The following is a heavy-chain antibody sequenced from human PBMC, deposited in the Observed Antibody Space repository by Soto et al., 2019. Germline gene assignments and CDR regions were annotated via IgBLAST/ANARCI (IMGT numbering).Heavy chain of an antibody. V-gene: IGHV3-9*01. CDR3: AKDAGYSGSRAAFDI. D-gene: IGHD5-12*01. Sequence: GGSLRLSCAASGFTFDDYAMHWVRQAPGKGLEWVSGISWNSGSIGYADSVKGRFTISRDNAKNSLYLQMNSLRAEDTALYYCAKDAGYSGSRAAFDIWGQGTMVTVSS. CDR2: ISWNSGSI. CDR1: GFTFDDYA. J-gene: IGHJ3*02.